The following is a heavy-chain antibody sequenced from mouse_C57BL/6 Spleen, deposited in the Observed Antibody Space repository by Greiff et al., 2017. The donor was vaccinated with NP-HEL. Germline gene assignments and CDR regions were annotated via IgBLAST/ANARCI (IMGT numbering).Heavy chain of an antibody. V-gene: IGHV5-9-1*02. J-gene: IGHJ4*01. D-gene: IGHD3-2*02. CDR3: TRDRDSSGYYAMDY. CDR2: ISSGGDYI. CDR1: GFTFSSYA. Sequence: EVHLVESGEGLVKPGGSLKLSCAASGFTFSSYAMSWVRQTPEKRLEWVAYISSGGDYIYYADTVKGRFTISRDNARNTLYLQMSSLKSEDTAMYYCTRDRDSSGYYAMDYWGQGTSVTVSS.